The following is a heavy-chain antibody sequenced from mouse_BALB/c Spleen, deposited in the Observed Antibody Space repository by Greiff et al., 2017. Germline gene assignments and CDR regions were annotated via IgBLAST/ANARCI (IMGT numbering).Heavy chain of an antibody. Sequence: QVQLQQSGAELAKPGASVKMSCKASGYTFTSYWMHWVKQRPGQGLEWIGYINPSTGYTEYNQKFKDKATLTVDKSSSTAYMELRSLTSEDTAVYYCARSVYYGSSLDYWGQGTTLTVSS. CDR3: ARSVYYGSSLDY. CDR1: GYTFTSYW. CDR2: INPSTGYT. V-gene: IGHV1-7*01. D-gene: IGHD1-1*01. J-gene: IGHJ2*01.